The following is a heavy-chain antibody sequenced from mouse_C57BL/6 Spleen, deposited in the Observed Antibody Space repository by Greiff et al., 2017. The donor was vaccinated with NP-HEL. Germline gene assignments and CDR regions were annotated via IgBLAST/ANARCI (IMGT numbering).Heavy chain of an antibody. J-gene: IGHJ4*01. CDR1: GYAFTNYL. V-gene: IGHV1-54*01. D-gene: IGHD1-1*01. CDR3: ARYDYGSRYYAMDY. Sequence: VQLVESGAELVRPGTSVKVSCKASGYAFTNYLIEWVKQRPGQGLEWIGVINPGSGGTNYNEKFKGKATLTADKSSSTAYMQLSSLTSEDSAVYFCARYDYGSRYYAMDYWGQGTSVTVSS. CDR2: INPGSGGT.